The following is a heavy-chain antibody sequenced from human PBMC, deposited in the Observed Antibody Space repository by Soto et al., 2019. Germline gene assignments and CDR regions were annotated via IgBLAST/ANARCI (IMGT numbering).Heavy chain of an antibody. CDR2: INAGNGNT. D-gene: IGHD1-20*01. V-gene: IGHV1-3*01. CDR3: ARGITLPTPLDY. Sequence: ASVKVSCKASGYTFTSYAMHWVRQAPGQRLECMGWINAGNGNTKYSQKSQGRVTITRDTSASTAYMELSSLRSEDTAVYYCARGITLPTPLDYWGQGTLVTVSS. J-gene: IGHJ4*02. CDR1: GYTFTSYA.